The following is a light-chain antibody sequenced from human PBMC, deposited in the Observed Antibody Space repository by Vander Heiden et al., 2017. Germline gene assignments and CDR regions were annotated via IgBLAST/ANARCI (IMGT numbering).Light chain of an antibody. CDR1: NVGSKS. CDR2: DDS. V-gene: IGLV3-21*02. J-gene: IGLJ2*01. CDR3: QGWDSGSDHRV. Sequence: YVLTQPPSVSVAPGQTARIPCGANNVGSKSVHWYQQKPGQAPVLVVHDDSDRPSGIPERFSGSNSGNTATLTISRVEAGDEADDYCQGWDSGSDHRVFGGGTKLTVL.